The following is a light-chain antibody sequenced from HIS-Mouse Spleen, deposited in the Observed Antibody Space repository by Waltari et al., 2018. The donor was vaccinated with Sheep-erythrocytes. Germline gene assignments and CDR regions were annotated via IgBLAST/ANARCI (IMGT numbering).Light chain of an antibody. J-gene: IGLJ3*02. CDR1: SSDVGGYNY. V-gene: IGLV2-8*01. CDR2: AVS. CDR3: SSYAGSNNWV. Sequence: QSALTQPPSASGSPGQSVTISCTGTSSDVGGYNYVPWYQQHPGKAPNRMIYAVSKRPSGVPDRFSGSKSGNTASLTVSGLQAEDEADYYCSSYAGSNNWVFGGRTKLTVL.